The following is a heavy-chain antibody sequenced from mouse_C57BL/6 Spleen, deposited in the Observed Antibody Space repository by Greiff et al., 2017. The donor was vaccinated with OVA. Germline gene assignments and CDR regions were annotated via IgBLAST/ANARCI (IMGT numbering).Heavy chain of an antibody. CDR3: ARFHYYGSSPYAMDY. Sequence: QVQLQQPGAELVKPGASVKMSCKASGYTFTSYWITWVKQRPGQGLEWIGDIYPGSGSTNYNEKFKSKATLTVDTSSSTAYMQLSSLTSEDSAVYYCARFHYYGSSPYAMDYWGQGTSVTVSS. V-gene: IGHV1-55*01. CDR1: GYTFTSYW. J-gene: IGHJ4*01. D-gene: IGHD1-1*01. CDR2: IYPGSGST.